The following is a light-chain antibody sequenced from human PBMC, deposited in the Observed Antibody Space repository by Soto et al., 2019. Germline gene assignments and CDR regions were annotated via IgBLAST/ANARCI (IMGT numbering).Light chain of an antibody. V-gene: IGKV1-5*01. J-gene: IGKJ1*01. CDR3: QQYYDYPWT. CDR2: DAS. Sequence: DIQMTQSPFTLSASVGDRVTITCRASQSVNTRLAWHQQKPGKAPKVLIYDASNLETGVPSRFSGSGSGREFTLTISSLQPDGFATYYCQQYYDYPWTFGQGTKVEIK. CDR1: QSVNTR.